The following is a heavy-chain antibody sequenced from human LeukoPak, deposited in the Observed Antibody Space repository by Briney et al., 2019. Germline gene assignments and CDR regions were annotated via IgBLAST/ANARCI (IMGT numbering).Heavy chain of an antibody. CDR3: VRGSYYYDSSGYYPPFDY. Sequence: GGSLRLSCAASGFTFSSYWMHWVRQAPGKGLVWVSRINSDGSSTSYAGSVKGRFTISRDNAKNTLYLQMNSLRAEDTAVYYCVRGSYYYDSSGYYPPFDYWGQGTLVTVSS. V-gene: IGHV3-74*01. D-gene: IGHD3-22*01. CDR2: INSDGSST. J-gene: IGHJ4*02. CDR1: GFTFSSYW.